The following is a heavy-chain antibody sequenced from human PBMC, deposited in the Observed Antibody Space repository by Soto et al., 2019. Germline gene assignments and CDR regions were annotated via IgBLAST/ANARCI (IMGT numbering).Heavy chain of an antibody. CDR1: GFTFSNAW. J-gene: IGHJ4*02. CDR3: TTAQDVDTAIPFDY. CDR2: IKSKTDGGTT. D-gene: IGHD5-18*01. Sequence: GGSLRLSCAASGFTFSNAWMSWVRQAPGKGLEWVGRIKSKTDGGTTDYAAPVKGRFTISRDDSKNTLYLQMNSLKTEDTAVYYCTTAQDVDTAIPFDYWGQGTLVTVSS. V-gene: IGHV3-15*01.